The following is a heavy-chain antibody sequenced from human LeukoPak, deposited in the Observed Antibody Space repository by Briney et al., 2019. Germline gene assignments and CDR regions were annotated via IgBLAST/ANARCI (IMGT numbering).Heavy chain of an antibody. Sequence: ASVKVSCKASGYTFTSYDINWVRQATGQGLEWMGWMNPNSGITGYAQKFQGRVTITRNTSISTAYMELSSLRSEDMAVYYCASRRYGSGSYYNGYEYWGQGTLVTVSS. CDR1: GYTFTSYD. CDR2: MNPNSGIT. V-gene: IGHV1-8*03. CDR3: ASRRYGSGSYYNGYEY. J-gene: IGHJ4*02. D-gene: IGHD3-10*01.